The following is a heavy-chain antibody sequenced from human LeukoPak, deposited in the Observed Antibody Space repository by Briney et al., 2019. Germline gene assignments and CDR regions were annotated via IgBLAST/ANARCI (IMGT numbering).Heavy chain of an antibody. Sequence: GGSLRLSCAASGFIFSNYVMHWVRQAPGKGLEWVALISFDGSNQYYSHSVKGRFTISRDYSKNTLYLQMNSLRIEDTAIYYCARDPSSRVTGDFWGQGTLVTVSS. V-gene: IGHV3-30-3*01. CDR2: ISFDGSNQ. CDR1: GFIFSNYV. CDR3: ARDPSSRVTGDF. D-gene: IGHD3-10*01. J-gene: IGHJ4*02.